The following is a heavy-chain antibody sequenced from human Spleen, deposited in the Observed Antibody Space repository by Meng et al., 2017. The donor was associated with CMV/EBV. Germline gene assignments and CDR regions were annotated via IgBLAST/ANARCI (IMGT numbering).Heavy chain of an antibody. V-gene: IGHV3-48*04. Sequence: GESLKISCAASGFTFSSYSMNWVRQAPGKGLEWVSYISSSSSTIYYADSVKGRFTISRDNAKNSLYLQMNSLRAEDTAVYYCARSGLNFDCWGQGTRVTVSS. CDR1: GFTFSSYS. CDR3: ARSGLNFDC. CDR2: ISSSSSTI. J-gene: IGHJ4*02. D-gene: IGHD3-22*01.